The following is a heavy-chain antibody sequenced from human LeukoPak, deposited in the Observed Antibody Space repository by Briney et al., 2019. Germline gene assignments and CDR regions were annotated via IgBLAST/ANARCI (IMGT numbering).Heavy chain of an antibody. D-gene: IGHD3-10*01. J-gene: IGHJ4*02. CDR1: GITFRSYS. V-gene: IGHV3-23*01. CDR2: ISGSGGST. Sequence: GRSLRLSCAASGITFRSYSMNWVRHAPGKGLQWVSAISGSGGSTYYADSVKGRFTISRDNSKNTLYLQMNSLRAEDTAVYYCAKDSPRLLWFGELSNWGQGTLVTVSS. CDR3: AKDSPRLLWFGELSN.